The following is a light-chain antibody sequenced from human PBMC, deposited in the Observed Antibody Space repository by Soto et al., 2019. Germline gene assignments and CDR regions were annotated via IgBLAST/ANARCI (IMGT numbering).Light chain of an antibody. CDR2: KAS. J-gene: IGKJ1*01. CDR1: QSISTW. Sequence: DIPMTQSPSTLSASVGDRVTITCRASQSISTWLAWYQRKPGKAPKLLIYKASSLEPGVPSRFSGSGSGTEFTLTISSLQPDDFATYYCQHYNSYPWTFGQGTKVEIK. V-gene: IGKV1-5*03. CDR3: QHYNSYPWT.